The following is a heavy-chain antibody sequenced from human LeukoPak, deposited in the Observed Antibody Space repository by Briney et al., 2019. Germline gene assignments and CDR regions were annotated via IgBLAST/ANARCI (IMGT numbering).Heavy chain of an antibody. CDR1: GFTFSSYA. Sequence: GRSLRLSCAASGFTFSSYAMHWVRQAPGKGLEWVAVISYDGSNKYYADSVKGRFTISRDNSKNTLYLQMNSLRAEDTALYYCARERSGVLWFGDSDYYYYMDVGGKGTTVTVS. J-gene: IGHJ6*03. CDR2: ISYDGSNK. V-gene: IGHV3-30*04. CDR3: ARERSGVLWFGDSDYYYYMDV. D-gene: IGHD3-10*01.